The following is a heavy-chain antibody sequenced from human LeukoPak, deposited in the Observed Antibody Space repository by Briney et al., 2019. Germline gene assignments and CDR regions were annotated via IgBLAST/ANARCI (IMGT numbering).Heavy chain of an antibody. CDR2: INAGNGNT. D-gene: IGHD6-19*01. V-gene: IGHV1-3*01. J-gene: IGHJ3*02. CDR3: ARDLKQWLVNAFDI. CDR1: GYTFTSYA. Sequence: ASVKVSCKASGYTFTSYAMHWVRQAPGQRLEWMGWINAGNGNTKYSQKFQGRVTITRDTSASTAYMELSSLRSEDTAVYYCARDLKQWLVNAFDIWGQGTMVTVSS.